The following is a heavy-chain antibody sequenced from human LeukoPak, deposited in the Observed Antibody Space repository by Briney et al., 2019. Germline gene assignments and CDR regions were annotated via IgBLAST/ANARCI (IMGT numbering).Heavy chain of an antibody. CDR1: GGSISSSSYY. V-gene: IGHV4-39*01. CDR2: IYYSGST. Sequence: SSETLSLTCTVSGGSISSSSYYWGGIRQPPGKGLEWIGSIYYSGSTYYNPSLKSRVTISVDTSKNQFSLKLSSVTAADTAVYYCARTRWELLLDYWGQGTLVTVSS. CDR3: ARTRWELLLDY. J-gene: IGHJ4*02. D-gene: IGHD1-26*01.